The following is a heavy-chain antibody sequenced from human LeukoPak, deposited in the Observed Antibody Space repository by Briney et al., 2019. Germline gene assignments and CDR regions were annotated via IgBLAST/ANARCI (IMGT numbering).Heavy chain of an antibody. CDR3: ARGDRRFGGRDDY. D-gene: IGHD3-10*01. Sequence: ASVKVSCKASGYTFTGYYMHWVRQAPGQGPEWMGWINPNSGGTNYAQKFQGRVTMTRDTSISTAYMELSRLRSDDTAVYYCARGDRRFGGRDDYWGQGTLVTVSS. J-gene: IGHJ4*02. CDR2: INPNSGGT. V-gene: IGHV1-2*02. CDR1: GYTFTGYY.